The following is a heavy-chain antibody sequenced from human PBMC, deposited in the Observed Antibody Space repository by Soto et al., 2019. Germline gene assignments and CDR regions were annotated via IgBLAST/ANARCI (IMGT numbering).Heavy chain of an antibody. V-gene: IGHV4-59*01. CDR3: ARGDYDILTGYLRTNWFDP. Sequence: SETLSLTCTVSGGSISSYYWSWIRQPPGKGLEWIGYIYYSGSTNYNPSLKSRVTISVDMSKNQFSLKLSSVTAADTAVYYCARGDYDILTGYLRTNWFDPWGQGTLVTVSS. D-gene: IGHD3-9*01. CDR2: IYYSGST. CDR1: GGSISSYY. J-gene: IGHJ5*02.